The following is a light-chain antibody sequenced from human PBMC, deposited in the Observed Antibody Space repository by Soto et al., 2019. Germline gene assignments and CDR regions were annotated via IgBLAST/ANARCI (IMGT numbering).Light chain of an antibody. Sequence: QSVLTQPASGAGSPGQSITISCTGTSSDVGGYNYVSWYQQHPGKAPKLMIYEVSNRPSGVSNRFSGSKSGNTASLTNSGLQAEDEADYYCSSYTSSSTLYVFGTGTKLTVL. CDR1: SSDVGGYNY. V-gene: IGLV2-14*01. CDR2: EVS. J-gene: IGLJ1*01. CDR3: SSYTSSSTLYV.